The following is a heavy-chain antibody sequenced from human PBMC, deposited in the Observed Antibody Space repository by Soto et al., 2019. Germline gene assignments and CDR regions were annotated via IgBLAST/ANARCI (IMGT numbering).Heavy chain of an antibody. CDR2: IYYSGST. J-gene: IGHJ4*02. Sequence: QVQLQESGPGLVKPSQTLSLTCTVSGGSISSGGYYWSWIRQHPGKGLEWIGYIYYSGSTYYNPSLKSRVTISVDTSKNQFSLKLSSVTAADTAVYYCARAYGSGSYYKQYYFDYWGQGTLVTVSS. D-gene: IGHD3-10*01. CDR1: GGSISSGGYY. V-gene: IGHV4-31*03. CDR3: ARAYGSGSYYKQYYFDY.